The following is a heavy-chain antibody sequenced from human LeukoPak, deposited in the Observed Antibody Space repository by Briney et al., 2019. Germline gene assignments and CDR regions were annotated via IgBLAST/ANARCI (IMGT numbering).Heavy chain of an antibody. V-gene: IGHV3-23*01. CDR3: ARGPARGALSGYYYYYYGMDV. CDR1: GFTFSSYA. Sequence: GGSLRLSCVASGFTFSSYAMSWVRQAPGKGLEWVATIDSGGGSTHYADSVKGRFTISRDSSKNTLYLQMNSLRAEDTAVYYCARGPARGALSGYYYYYYGMDVWGQGTTVTVSS. CDR2: IDSGGGST. J-gene: IGHJ6*02. D-gene: IGHD3-9*01.